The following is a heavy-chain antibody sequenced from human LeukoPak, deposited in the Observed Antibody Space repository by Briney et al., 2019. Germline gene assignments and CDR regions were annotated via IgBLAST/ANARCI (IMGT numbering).Heavy chain of an antibody. CDR3: ARHPASGLYYFDY. V-gene: IGHV4-59*08. CDR1: GGSISGSY. CDR2: IYYSGNT. D-gene: IGHD3-10*01. J-gene: IGHJ4*02. Sequence: SETLSLTCTVSGGSISGSYWSWIRQPPGKGLEWIGYIYYSGNTDYNPSLKSRVTILVDTSKNQFSLKLSSVTAADTAVFYCARHPASGLYYFDYWGQGTLVTVSS.